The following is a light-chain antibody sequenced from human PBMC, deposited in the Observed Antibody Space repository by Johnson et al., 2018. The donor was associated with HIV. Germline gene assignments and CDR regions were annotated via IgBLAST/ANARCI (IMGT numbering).Light chain of an antibody. J-gene: IGLJ1*01. CDR2: EDN. Sequence: QPVLTQPPSVSAAPGQRVNISCSGNISNIESYFVSWYQQLPGAAPTLLIYEDNKRPSGIPDRFSGSKSGATASLGISGLQTGDEAYYYCGVWDASLTPRYVFGTGTTIAVL. CDR3: GVWDASLTPRYV. V-gene: IGLV1-51*02. CDR1: ISNIESYF.